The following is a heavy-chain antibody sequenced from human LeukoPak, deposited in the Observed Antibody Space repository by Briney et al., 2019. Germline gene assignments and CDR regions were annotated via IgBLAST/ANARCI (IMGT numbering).Heavy chain of an antibody. CDR2: IHYGGSKK. CDR1: GFTFRSYG. Sequence: PGGSLRLSCAASGFTFRSYGMHWVRQAPGKGLEWVTFIHYGGSKKNYADSVKGRFTISRDNSMNTLYLQMNSLRTEDTAVYYCAKDHWGFDYSGDFEYWGQGTLVTVSS. V-gene: IGHV3-30*02. D-gene: IGHD5-12*01. CDR3: AKDHWGFDYSGDFEY. J-gene: IGHJ4*02.